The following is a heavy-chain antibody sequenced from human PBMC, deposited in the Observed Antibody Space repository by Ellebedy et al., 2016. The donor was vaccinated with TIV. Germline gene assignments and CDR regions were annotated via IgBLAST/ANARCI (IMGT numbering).Heavy chain of an antibody. J-gene: IGHJ3*02. Sequence: GESLKISCAASGFTFSSYALHWVRQAPGKGLEWVAVVSYDGSDKYYADSVKGRFTISRDNSKNTLYLQMNSLRNEDTAVYYCAGGPARGQDYGVAIQEVLLGPDQSDAFDIWGQGTMVTVSS. D-gene: IGHD4-17*01. CDR2: VSYDGSDK. CDR1: GFTFSSYA. CDR3: AGGPARGQDYGVAIQEVLLGPDQSDAFDI. V-gene: IGHV3-30-3*01.